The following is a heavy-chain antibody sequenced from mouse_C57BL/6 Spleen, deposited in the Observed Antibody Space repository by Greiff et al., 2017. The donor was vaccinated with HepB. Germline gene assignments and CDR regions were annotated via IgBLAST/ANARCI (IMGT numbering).Heavy chain of an antibody. CDR1: GYTFTDYY. CDR2: INPNNGGT. D-gene: IGHD1-1*01. Sequence: EVQLQQSGPELVKPGASVKISCKASGYTFTDYYMNWVKQSHGKSLEWIGDINPNNGGTSYNQKFKGKATLTVDKSSSTAYMELRSLTSEDSAVYYCARYYGSRGWYFDVWGTGTTVTVSS. CDR3: ARYYGSRGWYFDV. V-gene: IGHV1-26*01. J-gene: IGHJ1*03.